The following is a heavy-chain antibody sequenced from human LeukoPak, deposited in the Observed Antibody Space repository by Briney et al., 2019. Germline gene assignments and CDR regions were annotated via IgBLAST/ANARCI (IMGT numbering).Heavy chain of an antibody. Sequence: PSETLSLTCTVSGGSISSYYWSWIRQPPGKGLEWIGYIYYSGSTNYNPSLKSRVTMSVDMSKNQLSLKLSSVTAADTAVYYCASWYCSSNTCYHMDVWGKGTTVTVSS. CDR2: IYYSGST. V-gene: IGHV4-59*01. J-gene: IGHJ6*03. CDR3: ASWYCSSNTCYHMDV. CDR1: GGSISSYY. D-gene: IGHD2-2*01.